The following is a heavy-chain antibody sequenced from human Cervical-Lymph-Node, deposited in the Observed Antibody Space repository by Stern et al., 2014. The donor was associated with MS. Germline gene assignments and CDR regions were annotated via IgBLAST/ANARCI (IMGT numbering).Heavy chain of an antibody. CDR2: IDWDDHK. V-gene: IGHV2-5*02. CDR1: GFSLSTSGLG. J-gene: IGHJ4*02. Sequence: QVTLKESGPALVKPTQTLTLTCTVSGFSLSTSGLGVGWIRQPPGQALEWLAYIDWDDHKRYSPSLKSRLTITKDTSKNQVVLTLTNVDPVDTATYYCAHRTAGPFDYWGQGTLVTVSS. CDR3: AHRTAGPFDY.